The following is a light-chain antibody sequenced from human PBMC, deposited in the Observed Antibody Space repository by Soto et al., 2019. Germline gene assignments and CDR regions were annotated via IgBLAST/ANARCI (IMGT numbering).Light chain of an antibody. Sequence: DIQMTQSPSTLSSSVGDRVTITCRASQRISDWLAWYQQKPGKAPKLLIQKASSSESGVPARFSGSGSGTEFTLTISSLQPEDGAAYYCQKYTDSSRTFGQGTTVEI. CDR1: QRISDW. CDR2: KAS. CDR3: QKYTDSSRT. V-gene: IGKV1-5*03. J-gene: IGKJ1*01.